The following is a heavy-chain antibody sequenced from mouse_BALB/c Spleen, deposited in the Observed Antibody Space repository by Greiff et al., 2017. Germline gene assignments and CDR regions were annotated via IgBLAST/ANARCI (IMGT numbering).Heavy chain of an antibody. D-gene: IGHD2-3*01. V-gene: IGHV2-6-7*01. CDR1: GFSLTGYG. J-gene: IGHJ4*01. CDR3: ARAVYDGYFKGYAMDY. CDR2: IWGDGST. Sequence: VQGVESGPGLVAPSQSLSITCTVSGFSLTGYGVNWVRQPPGKGLEWLGMIWGDGSTDYNSALKSRLSISKDNSKSQVFLKMNSLQTDDTARYYCARAVYDGYFKGYAMDYWGQGTSVTVSS.